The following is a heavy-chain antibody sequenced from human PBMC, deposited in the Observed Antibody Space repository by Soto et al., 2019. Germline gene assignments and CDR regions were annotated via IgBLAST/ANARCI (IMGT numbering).Heavy chain of an antibody. Sequence: QVQLVQSGAEVKKPGSSVKVSCKASGGTFSSYAISWVRQAPGQGLEWMGGIIPIFGTANYAQKFQGRVTITADESTSTAYMELSSLRSEDTAVYYCARGGVSDDYTPLDWVYYYYYGMDVWGQGTTVTVSS. J-gene: IGHJ6*02. CDR3: ARGGVSDDYTPLDWVYYYYYGMDV. CDR1: GGTFSSYA. V-gene: IGHV1-69*01. D-gene: IGHD2-2*02. CDR2: IIPIFGTA.